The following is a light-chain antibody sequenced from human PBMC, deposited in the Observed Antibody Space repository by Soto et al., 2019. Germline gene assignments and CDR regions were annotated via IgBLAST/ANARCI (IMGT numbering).Light chain of an antibody. V-gene: IGLV2-14*01. CDR1: SSDVGGFNH. Sequence: QSALTQPASVSGSPGQSITISCTGTSSDVGGFNHVSWYQQYPGKAPKLTIYEVSNRPSGVSNRFSGSKSGNTASLTISGLQAEDEADYYSSAYTTSGTLVFGGRTKLTVL. CDR3: SAYTTSGTLV. J-gene: IGLJ2*01. CDR2: EVS.